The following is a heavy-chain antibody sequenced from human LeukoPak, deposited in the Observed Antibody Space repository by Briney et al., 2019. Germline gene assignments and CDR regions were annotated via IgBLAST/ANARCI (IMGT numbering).Heavy chain of an antibody. CDR2: INSDGSST. D-gene: IGHD3-16*01. J-gene: IGHJ4*02. CDR1: GFTFSTYW. V-gene: IGHV3-74*01. CDR3: ASSDYVWGKPFYFDY. Sequence: GGSLRLSCAASGFTFSTYWMHWVRQAPGKGLVWVSRINSDGSSTSYADSVKGRFTISRDNAKNSLYLQMNSLRPEDTAVYYCASSDYVWGKPFYFDYWGQGTLVTVSS.